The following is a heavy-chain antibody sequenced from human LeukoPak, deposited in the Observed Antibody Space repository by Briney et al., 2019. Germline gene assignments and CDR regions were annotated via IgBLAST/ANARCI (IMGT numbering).Heavy chain of an antibody. CDR1: GFTFSNYA. CDR3: ARDKDARDILTGFDY. J-gene: IGHJ4*02. CDR2: ISYDGNKK. V-gene: IGHV3-30*04. D-gene: IGHD3-9*01. Sequence: GGSLRLSCEASGFTFSNYAMNWVRQAPGKGLNGLAFISYDGNKKYYADSVEGRFTISRDNSKNTLYLQMNSLRAEDTAVYYCARDKDARDILTGFDYWGQGTLVTVSS.